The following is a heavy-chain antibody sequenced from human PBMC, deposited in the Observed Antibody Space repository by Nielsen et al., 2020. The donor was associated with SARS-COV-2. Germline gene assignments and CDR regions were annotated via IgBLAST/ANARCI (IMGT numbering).Heavy chain of an antibody. CDR3: AKGYGFLTGYSLLYGMDV. CDR1: GFTFDDYA. J-gene: IGHJ6*02. Sequence: SLKISCAASGFTFDDYAMHWVRQAPGKGLEWVSGISWNSGSIGYADSVKGRFTISRDNAKNSLYLQMNSLRAEDTALYYCAKGYGFLTGYSLLYGMDVWGQGTTVTVSS. V-gene: IGHV3-9*01. CDR2: ISWNSGSI. D-gene: IGHD3-9*01.